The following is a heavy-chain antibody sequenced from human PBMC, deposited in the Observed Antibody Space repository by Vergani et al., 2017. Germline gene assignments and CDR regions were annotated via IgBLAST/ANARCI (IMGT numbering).Heavy chain of an antibody. J-gene: IGHJ6*02. CDR1: GFTFTSSA. Sequence: QMQLVQSGPEVKKPGTSVKVSCKASGFTFTSSAMQWVRQARGQRLEWIGWIVVGSGNTNYAQKFQERVTITRDMSTSTAYMELSSLRSEDTAVYYCAAPHPGLLHYYYGMDVWGQGTTVTVSS. CDR2: IVVGSGNT. CDR3: AAPHPGLLHYYYGMDV. V-gene: IGHV1-58*02. D-gene: IGHD3-22*01.